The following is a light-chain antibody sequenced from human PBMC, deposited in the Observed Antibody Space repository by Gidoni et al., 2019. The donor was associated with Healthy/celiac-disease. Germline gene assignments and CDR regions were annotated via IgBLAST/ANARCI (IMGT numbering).Light chain of an antibody. CDR2: AAS. V-gene: IGKV1-39*01. CDR3: QQSYSTPIT. Sequence: EIQMNQSPSSLSASVGDRVTITCRESQSISSYLNWYQQKPGKAPKLLIYAASSLQSGVPSRFSGSGSWTDFTLTISSLQPEDFATVYCQQSYSTPITFGQGTRLEIK. CDR1: QSISSY. J-gene: IGKJ5*01.